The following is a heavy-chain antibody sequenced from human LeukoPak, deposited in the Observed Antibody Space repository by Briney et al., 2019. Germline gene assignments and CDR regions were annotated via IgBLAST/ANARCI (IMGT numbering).Heavy chain of an antibody. Sequence: PGGSLRLSCAASGFTFSSYAMSWVRQAPGKGLEWVSAISGSGGSTYYADSVKGRFTISRDNSKNTLYLQMNSLRAEDTAVYYCAKGSRQQLFPHYYYYYMDVWGKGTTVTVSS. CDR1: GFTFSSYA. CDR2: ISGSGGST. J-gene: IGHJ6*03. CDR3: AKGSRQQLFPHYYYYYMDV. V-gene: IGHV3-23*01. D-gene: IGHD6-13*01.